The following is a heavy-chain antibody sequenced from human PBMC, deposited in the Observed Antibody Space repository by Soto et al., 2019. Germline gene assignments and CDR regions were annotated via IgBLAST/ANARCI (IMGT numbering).Heavy chain of an antibody. Sequence: ASVKVSCKASGYTFTGYYMHWVRQAPGQGLEWMGWINPNSGGTNYAQKFQGWVTMTRDTSISTAYMELSRLRSDDTAVYYCARNGQQLVQGYYYYYMEVWGKGTTVTVSS. CDR2: INPNSGGT. J-gene: IGHJ6*03. D-gene: IGHD6-13*01. CDR1: GYTFTGYY. V-gene: IGHV1-2*04. CDR3: ARNGQQLVQGYYYYYMEV.